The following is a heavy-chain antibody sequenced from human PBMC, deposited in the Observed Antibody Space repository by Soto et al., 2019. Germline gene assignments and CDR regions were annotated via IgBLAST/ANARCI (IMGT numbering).Heavy chain of an antibody. CDR3: AKEDTDINNLDY. CDR2: ISSSGSMM. CDR1: GFTFDNYE. Sequence: EVQLVESGGGLGQPGGSLRLSCAASGFTFDNYEMTWVRQAPGKGLEWLSYISSSGSMMYYADSVKGRFTISRDHTKNSLYLQMNSLRAEDTAVYYGAKEDTDINNLDYWGQGTLVTVSS. D-gene: IGHD2-15*01. V-gene: IGHV3-48*03. J-gene: IGHJ4*02.